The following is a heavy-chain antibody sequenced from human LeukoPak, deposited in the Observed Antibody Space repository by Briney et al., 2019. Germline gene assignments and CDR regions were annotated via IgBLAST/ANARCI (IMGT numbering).Heavy chain of an antibody. CDR3: AKGPLYSSSWPLFDY. CDR1: GGTFSSYA. J-gene: IGHJ4*02. D-gene: IGHD6-13*01. Sequence: ASVKVSCKASGGTFSSYAISWVRQAPGQGLEWMGGIIPIFGTANYAQKFQGRVTITADESTSTAYMELSSLRSEDTALYYCAKGPLYSSSWPLFDYWGQGTLVTVSS. V-gene: IGHV1-69*01. CDR2: IIPIFGTA.